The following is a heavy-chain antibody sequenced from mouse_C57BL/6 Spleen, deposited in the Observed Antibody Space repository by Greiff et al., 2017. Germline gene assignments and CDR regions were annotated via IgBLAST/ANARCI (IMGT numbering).Heavy chain of an antibody. D-gene: IGHD1-1*01. J-gene: IGHJ3*01. CDR1: GYTFTSYW. CDR3: ARTTGGSSWFAY. CDR2: IYPGSGST. V-gene: IGHV1-55*01. Sequence: QVQLQQPGAELVKPGASVKMSCKASGYTFTSYWITWVKQRPGQGLEWIGDIYPGSGSTNYNEKFKSKATLTVDTSSSPAYMQLSSLTSEDSAVYYCARTTGGSSWFAYWGQGTLVTVSA.